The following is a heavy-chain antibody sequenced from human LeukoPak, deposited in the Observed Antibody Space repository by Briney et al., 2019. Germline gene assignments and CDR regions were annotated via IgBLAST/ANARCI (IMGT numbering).Heavy chain of an antibody. D-gene: IGHD6-19*01. V-gene: IGHV4-59*12. CDR1: GGSISSYY. Sequence: SETLSLTCTVSGGSISSYYWSWIRQPPGKGLEWIGYIYYSGSTNYNPSLKSRVTMSVDTSKNQFSLKLSSVTAADTAVYYCAREGAVAGHDYWGQGTLVTVSS. CDR2: IYYSGST. CDR3: AREGAVAGHDY. J-gene: IGHJ4*02.